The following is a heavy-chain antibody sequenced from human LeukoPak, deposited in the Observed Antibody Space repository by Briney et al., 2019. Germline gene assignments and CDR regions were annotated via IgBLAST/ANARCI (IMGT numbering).Heavy chain of an antibody. CDR2: ISSGSGSI. V-gene: IGHV3-48*02. Sequence: GGSLRLSCAASGFTFSSYSMNWVRQAPGKGLEWVSHISSGSGSISYADSVKGRFTISRDNAKNSLYLQMNSLRDEDTAVYYCARPYYYGSGSYYPLDYWGQGTLVTVSS. CDR1: GFTFSSYS. CDR3: ARPYYYGSGSYYPLDY. J-gene: IGHJ4*02. D-gene: IGHD3-10*01.